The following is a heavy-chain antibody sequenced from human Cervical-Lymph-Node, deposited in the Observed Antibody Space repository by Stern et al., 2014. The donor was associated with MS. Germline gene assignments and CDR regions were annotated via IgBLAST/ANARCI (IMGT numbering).Heavy chain of an antibody. CDR1: GGSISSGSYY. D-gene: IGHD1-26*01. V-gene: IGHV4-61*02. CDR3: ARDLKLRRYFDL. Sequence: QLQLQESGPGLVKPSQTLSLTCTVSGGSISSGSYYWSWIRQPAGKGLEWIGRIYTSGSTNYNPSLKSRVTISVETPKNQFSLKLSSVTAADTAVYYCARDLKLRRYFDLWGRGTLVTVSS. J-gene: IGHJ2*01. CDR2: IYTSGST.